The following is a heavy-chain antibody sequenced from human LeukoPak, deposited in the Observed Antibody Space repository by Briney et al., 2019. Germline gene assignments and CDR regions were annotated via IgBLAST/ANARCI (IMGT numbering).Heavy chain of an antibody. J-gene: IGHJ4*02. CDR3: ARDRRAKGSGSLSTNLDY. CDR1: GGSISSGGYY. D-gene: IGHD3-10*01. CDR2: IYYSGST. V-gene: IGHV4-31*03. Sequence: SETLSLTCTVSGGSISSGGYYWSWIRQHPGKGLEWIGYIYYSGSTYYNPSLKSRVTISVDTSKNQFSLKLSSVTAADTAVYCCARDRRAKGSGSLSTNLDYWGQGTLVTVSS.